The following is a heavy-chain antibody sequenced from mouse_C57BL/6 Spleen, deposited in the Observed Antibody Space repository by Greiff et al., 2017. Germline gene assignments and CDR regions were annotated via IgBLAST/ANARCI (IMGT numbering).Heavy chain of an antibody. J-gene: IGHJ2*01. CDR3: ARRTTVVATGYFDY. CDR2: IYPGDGDT. D-gene: IGHD1-1*01. Sequence: VQLQQSGAELVKPGASVKISCKASGYAFSSYWMNWVKQRPGKGLEWIGQIYPGDGDTNYNGKFKGKATLTADKSSSTAYMQLSSLTSEDSAVYFCARRTTVVATGYFDYWGQGTTLTVSS. V-gene: IGHV1-80*01. CDR1: GYAFSSYW.